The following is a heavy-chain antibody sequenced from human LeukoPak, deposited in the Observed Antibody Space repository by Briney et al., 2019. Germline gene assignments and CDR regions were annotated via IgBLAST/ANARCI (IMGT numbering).Heavy chain of an antibody. J-gene: IGHJ4*02. CDR3: ARVYRGDGYSHYFAY. CDR1: GGSISSHY. D-gene: IGHD5-24*01. CDR2: IYYSGST. Sequence: SETLSLNCTVAGGSISSHYWSWIRQPPGKGLEWIGYIYYSGSTNYNPSLKSRVTISVDTSKNQFSLKLSSVTAADTAVYYCARVYRGDGYSHYFAYWGQGTLVTVSS. V-gene: IGHV4-59*11.